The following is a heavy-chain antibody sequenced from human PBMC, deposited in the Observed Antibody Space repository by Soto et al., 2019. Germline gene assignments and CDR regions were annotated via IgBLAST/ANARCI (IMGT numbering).Heavy chain of an antibody. Sequence: SETLSLTCGVYGGSFRNYYWIWVRQPPGKGLEWIGEVNHSGEATYNPSLQSRVTISLDTSNNHFSLKMTSVTAADTAVYYCARDFSGYTYWGQGTLVTVSS. J-gene: IGHJ4*02. CDR1: GGSFRNYY. CDR2: VNHSGEA. CDR3: ARDFSGYTY. D-gene: IGHD3-22*01. V-gene: IGHV4-34*01.